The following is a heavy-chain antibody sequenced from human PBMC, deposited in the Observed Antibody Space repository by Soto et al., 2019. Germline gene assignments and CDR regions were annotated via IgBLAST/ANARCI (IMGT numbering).Heavy chain of an antibody. CDR1: GYTFTNYA. CDR2: ISAYNGHT. J-gene: IGHJ4*02. D-gene: IGHD2-8*01. CDR3: AGEGGGTNPLGY. Sequence: QIQLVQSGAEVKKPGASVKVSCKASGYTFTNYAISWVRQAPGQGLEWMGWISAYNGHTKYSQFLQGRVTMTTDTSASTAYMELRSLTSDDTAVYYCAGEGGGTNPLGYWGQGTVVTVSS. V-gene: IGHV1-18*01.